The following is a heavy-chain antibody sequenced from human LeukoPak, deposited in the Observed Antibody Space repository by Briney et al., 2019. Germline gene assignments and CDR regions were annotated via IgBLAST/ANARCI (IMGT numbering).Heavy chain of an antibody. Sequence: SETLSLTCAVYGGSFSGYYWSWIRQPPGKGLEWIGEINHSGSTNYNPSLKSRVTISVDTSKNQFSLKLSSVTAADTAVYYCARESGSYLWRSWLNPWGQGTLVTVSS. CDR3: ARESGSYLWRSWLNP. D-gene: IGHD3-16*01. CDR2: INHSGST. J-gene: IGHJ5*02. V-gene: IGHV4-34*01. CDR1: GGSFSGYY.